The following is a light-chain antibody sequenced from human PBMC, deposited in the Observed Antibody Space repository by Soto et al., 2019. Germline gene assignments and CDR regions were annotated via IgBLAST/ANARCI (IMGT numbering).Light chain of an antibody. Sequence: EIVFTQSPGTLSFSRGERATLSCRASQSVGSRFLAWYQQKPGQAPRLLIYGASNRATGIPDRFSGSGSGTDFTLTISRLEPEDFAVYYCQQSGTSPPVAFGGGTKVDIK. J-gene: IGKJ4*01. CDR2: GAS. CDR3: QQSGTSPPVA. V-gene: IGKV3-20*01. CDR1: QSVGSRF.